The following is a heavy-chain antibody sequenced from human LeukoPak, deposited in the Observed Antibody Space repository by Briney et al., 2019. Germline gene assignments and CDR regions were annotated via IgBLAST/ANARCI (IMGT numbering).Heavy chain of an antibody. CDR3: ARDQSDYYDSSGYPFDY. V-gene: IGHV4-39*07. D-gene: IGHD3-22*01. J-gene: IGHJ4*02. Sequence: SETLSLTCTVSGVSISSSNSYWGRIRQPPGKGLEWIGSIYYSGSTYYNPSLKSRVTISVDTSKNQFSLKLSSVTAADTAVYYCARDQSDYYDSSGYPFDYWGQGTLVTVSS. CDR2: IYYSGST. CDR1: GVSISSSNSY.